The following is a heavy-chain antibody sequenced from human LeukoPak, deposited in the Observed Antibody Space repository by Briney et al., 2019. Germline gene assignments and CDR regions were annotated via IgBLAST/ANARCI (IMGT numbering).Heavy chain of an antibody. CDR2: IWSDGTNQ. CDR1: QYRFPFSHYG. D-gene: IGHD4-11*01. CDR3: AKDAQRGFDYSNSLEY. J-gene: IGHJ4*02. V-gene: IGHV3-33*06. Sequence: GGSLTLSCVASQYRFPFSHYGMHWVRQAPGRGLEWVAVIWSDGTNQYYADSVRGRFTISRDNSQNTVYLQMNNLRVEDTAVHFCAKDAQRGFDYSNSLEYWGQGTLVTVSS.